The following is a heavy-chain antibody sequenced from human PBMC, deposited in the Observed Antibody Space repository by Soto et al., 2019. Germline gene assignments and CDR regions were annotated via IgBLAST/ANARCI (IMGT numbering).Heavy chain of an antibody. CDR2: ISYDGSNK. CDR1: GFTFSSYG. V-gene: IGHV3-30*18. Sequence: QVQLVESGGGVVQPGRSLRLSCAASGFTFSSYGMHWVRQAPGKGLEWVAVISYDGSNKYYADSVKGRFTISRDNSKNPLYLQMNSLRAEDTAVYYCAKAIGTGSSSHRISAYYYGMDVWGQGTTVTVSS. D-gene: IGHD6-13*01. CDR3: AKAIGTGSSSHRISAYYYGMDV. J-gene: IGHJ6*02.